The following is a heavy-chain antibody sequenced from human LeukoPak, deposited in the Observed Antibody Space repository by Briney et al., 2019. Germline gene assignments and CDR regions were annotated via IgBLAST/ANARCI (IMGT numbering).Heavy chain of an antibody. CDR1: GGSFSGYY. CDR3: ARGGARRDGYNLGY. Sequence: PSETLSLTCAGYGGSFSGYYWSWMRQPPGKGLVWCGEINHSGSTNYNPSLKSLVTISVDTSKNPFSLKLSSVTAADTAVYYCARGGARRDGYNLGYWGQGTLVTVSS. J-gene: IGHJ4*02. D-gene: IGHD5-24*01. V-gene: IGHV4-34*01. CDR2: INHSGST.